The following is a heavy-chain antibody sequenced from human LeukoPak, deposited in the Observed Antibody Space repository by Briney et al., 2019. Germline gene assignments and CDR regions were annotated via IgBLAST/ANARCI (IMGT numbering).Heavy chain of an antibody. Sequence: ASVKVSCKTSGYTFTGYYMHWVRQAPGQGLEWMGWISPNTGGTNYEQKFQGRVTMTRDTSISTAYMELSRLTSDDTAVYYCARVISPYSSAWYGDDCWGQGTLVIVSS. D-gene: IGHD6-19*01. J-gene: IGHJ4*02. CDR2: ISPNTGGT. CDR3: ARVISPYSSAWYGDDC. CDR1: GYTFTGYY. V-gene: IGHV1-2*02.